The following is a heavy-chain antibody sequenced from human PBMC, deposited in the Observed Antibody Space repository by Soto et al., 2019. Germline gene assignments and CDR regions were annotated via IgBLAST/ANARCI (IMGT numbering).Heavy chain of an antibody. CDR1: GFIFSKYS. CDR3: AREDILGTRSFDY. V-gene: IGHV3-48*02. Sequence: GGSLRLSCGASGFIFSKYSMNWVRQAPGKGLEWLSYISSNSITIYYADSVRGRFTIFRDNAKNSLYLQMNSLRDEDTAVYYCAREDILGTRSFDYWGQGALVTAPQ. D-gene: IGHD1-26*01. CDR2: ISSNSITI. J-gene: IGHJ4*02.